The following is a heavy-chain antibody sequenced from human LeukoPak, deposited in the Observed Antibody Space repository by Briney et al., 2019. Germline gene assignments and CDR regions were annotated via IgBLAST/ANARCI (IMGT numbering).Heavy chain of an antibody. J-gene: IGHJ4*02. CDR3: ARGSQFTVTTLDY. D-gene: IGHD4-17*01. V-gene: IGHV3-23*01. CDR1: GFTFSSYW. CDR2: ISGSGGST. Sequence: GGSLRLSCAASGFTFSSYWMSWVRQAPGKGLEWVSAISGSGGSTYYADSVKGRFTISRDNSKNTLYLQMNSLRAEDTAVYYCARGSQFTVTTLDYWGQGTLVTVSS.